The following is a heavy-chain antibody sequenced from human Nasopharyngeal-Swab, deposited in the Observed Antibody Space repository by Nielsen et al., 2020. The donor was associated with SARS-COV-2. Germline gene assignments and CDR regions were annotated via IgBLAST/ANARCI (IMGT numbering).Heavy chain of an antibody. D-gene: IGHD3/OR15-3a*01. CDR2: ISGNTFTT. V-gene: IGHV3-23*01. Sequence: GGSLRLSCAASGFTFSSYAMSWVRQAPGKGLEWVSSISGNTFTTYCTNSVKGRFTISRDNSKNTLSLQMNSLRAEDTAVYYCAKEMGLVGGIANSLFDYWGQGTLVTVSS. J-gene: IGHJ4*02. CDR1: GFTFSSYA. CDR3: AKEMGLVGGIANSLFDY.